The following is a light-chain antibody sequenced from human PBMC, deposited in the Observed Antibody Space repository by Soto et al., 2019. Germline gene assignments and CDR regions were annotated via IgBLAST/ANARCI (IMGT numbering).Light chain of an antibody. CDR3: QQFNTSPWT. CDR1: QSVSIW. J-gene: IGKJ1*01. Sequence: DIQMTQSPSTLSASEGDRVTISCRASQSVSIWLAWYQQKPGRAPKLLIYKSSILESGVSSRFSGSGSGTEFTLTISSLQPDDFATYYCQQFNTSPWTFGQGTRWIS. V-gene: IGKV1-5*03. CDR2: KSS.